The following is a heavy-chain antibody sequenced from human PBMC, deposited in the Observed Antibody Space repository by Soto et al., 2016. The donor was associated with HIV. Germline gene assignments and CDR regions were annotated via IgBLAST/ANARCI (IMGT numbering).Heavy chain of an antibody. D-gene: IGHD3-9*01. Sequence: VQLVESGGGVVQPGRSLRLSCAASGFTFSSYAMHWVRQAPGKGLEWVAVISYDGSNKYYADSVKGRFTISRDNSKNTLYLQMNSLRAEDTAVYYCAREPPGDILTRGWFDPGAREPWSPSPQ. CDR3: AREPPGDILTRGWFDP. V-gene: IGHV3-30*04. CDR2: ISYDGSNK. J-gene: IGHJ5*02. CDR1: GFTFSSYA.